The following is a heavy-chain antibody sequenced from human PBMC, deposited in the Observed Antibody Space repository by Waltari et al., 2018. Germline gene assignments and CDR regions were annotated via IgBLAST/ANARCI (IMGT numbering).Heavy chain of an antibody. V-gene: IGHV4-59*01. CDR2: IYYTGST. D-gene: IGHD2-21*02. Sequence: QVQLQESDPSLLKPSETLSLICTVPGCSISGFYWSWVRQPPGKGLDWIGYIYYTGSTNFNPSLKSRVTMSVDTSKNQFSLKLSSVTAADTAFYYCARGGGGDWEWFDPWGQGTLVTVSS. CDR3: ARGGGGDWEWFDP. J-gene: IGHJ5*02. CDR1: GCSISGFY.